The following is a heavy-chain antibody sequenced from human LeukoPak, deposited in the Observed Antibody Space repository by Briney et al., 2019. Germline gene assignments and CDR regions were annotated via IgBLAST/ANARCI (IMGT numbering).Heavy chain of an antibody. CDR2: INEDGRAK. J-gene: IGHJ4*02. V-gene: IGHV3-7*03. Sequence: GGSLRLSCAASGFTFSNYWMNWVRQAPGKGLEWVANINEDGRAKFYVDSVKGRFTISRDNAKNSLYLQMNSLRAEDTAIYYCARGRYSSTTYSFDYWGQGTLVTVSS. D-gene: IGHD6-13*01. CDR3: ARGRYSSTTYSFDY. CDR1: GFTFSNYW.